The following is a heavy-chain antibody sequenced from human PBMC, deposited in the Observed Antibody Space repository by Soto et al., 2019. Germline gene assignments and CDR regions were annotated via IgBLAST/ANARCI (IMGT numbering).Heavy chain of an antibody. Sequence: QVQVVQSGAEVKKPGASVKVSCKASGFTFTAYHMHWVRQAPAQGLEWMGWIALNNGDTHYEQKFQGWVTMTRDKSISTAYMELGNLKSDDTAVYYCARQHGDYYRWFAPWGQGTVVTVSS. CDR3: ARQHGDYYRWFAP. V-gene: IGHV1-2*04. D-gene: IGHD4-17*01. J-gene: IGHJ5*02. CDR1: GFTFTAYH. CDR2: IALNNGDT.